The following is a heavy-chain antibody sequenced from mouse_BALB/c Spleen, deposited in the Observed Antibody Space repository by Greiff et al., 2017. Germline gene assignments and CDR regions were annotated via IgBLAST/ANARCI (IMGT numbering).Heavy chain of an antibody. V-gene: IGHV3-6*02. CDR3: AREGGNYEGWFAY. Sequence: VQLQQSGPGLVKPSQSLSLTCSVTGYSITSGYYWNWIRQFPGNKLEWMGYISYDGSNNYNPSLKNRISITRDTSKNQFFLKLNSVTTEDTATYYCAREGGNYEGWFAYWGQGTLVTVSA. D-gene: IGHD2-1*01. CDR2: ISYDGSN. CDR1: GYSITSGYY. J-gene: IGHJ3*01.